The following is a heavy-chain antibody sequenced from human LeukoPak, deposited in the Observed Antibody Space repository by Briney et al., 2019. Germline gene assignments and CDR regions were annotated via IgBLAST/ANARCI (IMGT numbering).Heavy chain of an antibody. D-gene: IGHD3-9*01. V-gene: IGHV3-30-3*01. CDR2: ISYDGSNK. Sequence: GGSLRLSCAASGFTFSSYAMHWVRQAPGKGLEWVAVISYDGSNKYYADSVKGRFTISRDNSKNTLYLQMNSLRAEDTAVYYCARDLAILTWGDAFDIWGQGTMVTVSS. CDR1: GFTFSSYA. CDR3: ARDLAILTWGDAFDI. J-gene: IGHJ3*02.